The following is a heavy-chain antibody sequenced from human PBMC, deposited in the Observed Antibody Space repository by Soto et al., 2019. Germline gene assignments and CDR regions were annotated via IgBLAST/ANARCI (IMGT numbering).Heavy chain of an antibody. D-gene: IGHD6-19*01. CDR3: AREYSAGWPT. Sequence: SQTLSLTCAISGDSVSSNSAAWNWIRQSPSRGLEWLGRTYYKSKWYNKYPLFVKIQIPFNPTTSKNHFPLQLTSVIPDDTAVYFCAREYSAGWPTWGKGTLVT. V-gene: IGHV6-1*01. CDR1: GDSVSSNSAA. CDR2: TYYKSKWYN. J-gene: IGHJ4*02.